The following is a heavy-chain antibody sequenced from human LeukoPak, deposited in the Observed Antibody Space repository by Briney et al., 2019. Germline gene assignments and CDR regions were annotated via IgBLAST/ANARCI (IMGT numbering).Heavy chain of an antibody. D-gene: IGHD3-22*01. CDR2: ISYDGSNK. CDR3: ARNYDSSGYYFPVDY. Sequence: PGGSLRLSCAASGFTFSSYAMHWVRQAPGKGLEWVAVISYDGSNKYYADSVKGRFTISRDNSKNTLYLQMNSLRAEDTAVYYCARNYDSSGYYFPVDYWGQGTLVTVSS. V-gene: IGHV3-30-3*01. J-gene: IGHJ4*02. CDR1: GFTFSSYA.